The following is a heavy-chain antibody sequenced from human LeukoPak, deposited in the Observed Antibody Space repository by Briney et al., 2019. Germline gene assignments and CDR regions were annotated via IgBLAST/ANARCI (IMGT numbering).Heavy chain of an antibody. Sequence: GGSLRLSCAASGFTFSDYSLNWVRQAPGKGLEWVSSIGCSSSYIYYADSVKGRFTISRDNAKNSLYLQMNSLRAEDTAVYYCARALHESGNCLYYYYGMDVWGQGTTVTVS. D-gene: IGHD1-26*01. J-gene: IGHJ6*02. CDR3: ARALHESGNCLYYYYGMDV. CDR2: IGCSSSYI. V-gene: IGHV3-21*01. CDR1: GFTFSDYS.